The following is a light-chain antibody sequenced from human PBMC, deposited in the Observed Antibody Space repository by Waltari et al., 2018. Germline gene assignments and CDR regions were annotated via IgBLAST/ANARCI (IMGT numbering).Light chain of an antibody. J-gene: IGLJ1*01. Sequence: QSALTQPASVSGSPGQSITISCSGTDSDVGAYDFVSWYQPHPGKAPHLIIYEVSNRPAGISNRFSASKSGNTASLTISGLQAEDEADYCCSSYTTSSAPGVFGTGTRVTVL. CDR1: DSDVGAYDF. CDR3: SSYTTSSAPGV. CDR2: EVS. V-gene: IGLV2-14*01.